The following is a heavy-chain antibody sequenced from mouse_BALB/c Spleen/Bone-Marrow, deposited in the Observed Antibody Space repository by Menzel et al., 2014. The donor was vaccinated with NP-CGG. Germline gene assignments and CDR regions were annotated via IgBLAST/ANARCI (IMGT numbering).Heavy chain of an antibody. CDR3: AGSTPLAY. Sequence: VNVVESGAELVRPGSSVKISCKASGYAFSRSWMNWVKQRPGQGLEWIGQIYPGDDDTNYSGKFKGRATLTADKSSGTAYMQLSSLTSEDSAVYFCAGSTPLAYWGQGTLVTVSA. J-gene: IGHJ3*01. V-gene: IGHV1-80*01. D-gene: IGHD1-1*01. CDR2: IYPGDDDT. CDR1: GYAFSRSW.